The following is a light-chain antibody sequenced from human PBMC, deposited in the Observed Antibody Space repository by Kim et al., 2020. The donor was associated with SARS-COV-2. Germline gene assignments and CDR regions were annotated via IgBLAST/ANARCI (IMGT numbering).Light chain of an antibody. CDR1: QDISTY. Sequence: SASVGARGTITCRASQDISTYLNWYQQKPEKAPKVLVDAASNLQSGVPSRFSASGSGTDFTLTISSLQPEDFATYYCQQSHNFPYTFGQGTKLEI. V-gene: IGKV1-39*01. J-gene: IGKJ2*01. CDR3: QQSHNFPYT. CDR2: AAS.